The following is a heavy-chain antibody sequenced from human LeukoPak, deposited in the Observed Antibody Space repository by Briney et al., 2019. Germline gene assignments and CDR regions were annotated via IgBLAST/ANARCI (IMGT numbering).Heavy chain of an antibody. CDR1: GFTISSYW. D-gene: IGHD6-25*01. Sequence: GGSLRLSCAASGFTISSYWMSWVRQAPGKGLEWVANIKQDGSEKYYVDSVKGRFTISRDYAKNSLYLQMNSLRAEETAVYYCARDPARPEAQRGYFDYWGQGTLVTVSS. V-gene: IGHV3-7*01. CDR3: ARDPARPEAQRGYFDY. J-gene: IGHJ4*02. CDR2: IKQDGSEK.